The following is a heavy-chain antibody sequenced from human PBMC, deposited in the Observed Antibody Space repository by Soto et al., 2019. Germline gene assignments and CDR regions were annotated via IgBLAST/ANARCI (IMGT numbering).Heavy chain of an antibody. V-gene: IGHV1-69*01. CDR2: IIPIFGTA. CDR3: ASTGWGTVTTNWFDP. D-gene: IGHD4-17*01. CDR1: GGTFSSYA. Sequence: QVQLVQSGAEVKKPGSSVKVSCKASGGTFSSYAISWVRQTPGQGLEWMGGIIPIFGTANYAQKFQGRVTITAYQSTRTAYMELSSLRSEDTAVYYCASTGWGTVTTNWFDPWGQGSLATVSS. J-gene: IGHJ5*02.